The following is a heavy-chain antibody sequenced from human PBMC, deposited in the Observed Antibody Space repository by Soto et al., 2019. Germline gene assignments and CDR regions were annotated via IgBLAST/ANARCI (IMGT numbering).Heavy chain of an antibody. CDR1: GLSMSSGGYR. J-gene: IGHJ4*02. V-gene: IGHV4-31*03. CDR2: IYYSGSP. CDR3: ARDSVQYWSGYYILDY. Sequence: PSETLSLTCTVSGLSMSSGGYRWNWIRQHPGKALEWIGNIYYSGSPYYNPSLKSRVTISVDTSKNQFSLELNSLTAADTAVYYCARDSVQYWSGYYILDYWGQGSLVTVSS. D-gene: IGHD3-3*01.